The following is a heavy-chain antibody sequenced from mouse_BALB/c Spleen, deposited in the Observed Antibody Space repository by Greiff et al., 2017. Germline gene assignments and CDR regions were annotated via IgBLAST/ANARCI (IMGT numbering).Heavy chain of an antibody. Sequence: VQLQESGPGLVAPSQGLSITCTVSGFSLTGYGVNWVRQPPGKGLEWLGMIWGDGSTDYNSALKSRLSISKDNSKSQVFLKMNSLQTDDTARYYCARVDSSGSYAMDYWGQGTSVTVSS. D-gene: IGHD3-2*01. CDR2: IWGDGST. V-gene: IGHV2-6-7*01. CDR1: GFSLTGYG. J-gene: IGHJ4*01. CDR3: ARVDSSGSYAMDY.